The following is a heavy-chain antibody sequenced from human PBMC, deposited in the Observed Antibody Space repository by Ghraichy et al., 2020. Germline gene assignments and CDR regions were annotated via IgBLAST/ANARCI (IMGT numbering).Heavy chain of an antibody. CDR3: AKERRSGWSRYYYNMDV. Sequence: LSLTCAASEFTFSNYGLHWVRQAPGKGLEWVAYIRYDGIDKYYADSMKGRFTISRDNSKNTMYLQMNSLRVEDTAVYYCAKERRSGWSRYYYNMDVWGKGTTVTVSS. J-gene: IGHJ6*03. V-gene: IGHV3-30*02. D-gene: IGHD6-19*01. CDR2: IRYDGIDK. CDR1: EFTFSNYG.